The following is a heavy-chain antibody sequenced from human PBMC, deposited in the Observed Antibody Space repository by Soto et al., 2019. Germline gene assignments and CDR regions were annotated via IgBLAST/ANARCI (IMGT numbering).Heavy chain of an antibody. CDR2: INAGNGNT. J-gene: IGHJ4*02. Sequence: ASVKVSCKASGYTFTSYAMRWVRQAPGQRLEWMGWINAGNGNTKYSQKFQGRVTITRDTSASTAYMELSSLRSEDTAVYYCARSRGRWLFGYFDYWGQGTLVTVSS. CDR1: GYTFTSYA. CDR3: ARSRGRWLFGYFDY. D-gene: IGHD3-22*01. V-gene: IGHV1-3*01.